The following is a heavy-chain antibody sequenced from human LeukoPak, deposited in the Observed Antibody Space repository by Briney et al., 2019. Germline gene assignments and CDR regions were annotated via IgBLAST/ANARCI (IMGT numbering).Heavy chain of an antibody. CDR3: ARGLYDYVWGSYRLAYFDY. V-gene: IGHV3-33*01. CDR2: IRYDGSQK. CDR1: GFTFSPYG. D-gene: IGHD3-16*02. J-gene: IGHJ4*02. Sequence: GGSLRLSCAASGFTFSPYGMFWVRQAPGKGLEWVGVIRYDGSQKHYADSVKGRFTISRDNSKDNLYLQMNSLRVEDTAVYYCARGLYDYVWGSYRLAYFDYWGQGTLVTVSS.